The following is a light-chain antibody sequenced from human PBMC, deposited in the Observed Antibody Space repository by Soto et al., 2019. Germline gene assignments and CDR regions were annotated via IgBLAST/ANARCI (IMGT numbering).Light chain of an antibody. CDR2: DAS. Sequence: EIVLTQSPATLSLSPGERATLSCRASQSVSSYLAWYQQKPGQAPRLLIYDASNRATGIPARFSGSVSGTDFTLTISSLEPEDFAVYYCQQRINWPRNTFCQGTKLEIK. CDR1: QSVSSY. CDR3: QQRINWPRNT. J-gene: IGKJ2*01. V-gene: IGKV3-11*01.